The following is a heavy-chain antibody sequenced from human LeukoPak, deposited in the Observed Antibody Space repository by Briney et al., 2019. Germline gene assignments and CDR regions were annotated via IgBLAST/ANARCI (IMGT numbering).Heavy chain of an antibody. CDR3: ARGSRIAAAVYAFDI. Sequence: PGGSLRLSCAASGFTFSSYSMNWVRQAPGKGLEWVSYISSSSSTIYYADSVKGRFTISRDNAKSSLYLQMNSLRAEDTAVYYCARGSRIAAAVYAFDIWGQGTMVTVSS. J-gene: IGHJ3*02. CDR2: ISSSSSTI. D-gene: IGHD6-13*01. V-gene: IGHV3-48*01. CDR1: GFTFSSYS.